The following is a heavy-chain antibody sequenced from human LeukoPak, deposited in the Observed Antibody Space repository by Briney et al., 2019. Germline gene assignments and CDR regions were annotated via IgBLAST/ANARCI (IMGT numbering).Heavy chain of an antibody. CDR2: IYHSGST. V-gene: IGHV4-39*07. CDR3: ARSRGKYSSRSIDY. CDR1: GGSISSSSYY. Sequence: SETLSLTCTVSGGSISSSSYYWGWIRQPPGKGLEWIGSIYHSGSTYYNPSLKSRVTISVDTSKNQFSLKLSSVTAADTAVYYCARSRGKYSSRSIDYWGQGTLVTVSS. D-gene: IGHD6-13*01. J-gene: IGHJ4*02.